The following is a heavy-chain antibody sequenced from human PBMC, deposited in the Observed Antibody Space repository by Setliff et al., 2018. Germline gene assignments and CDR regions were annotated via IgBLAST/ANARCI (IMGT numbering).Heavy chain of an antibody. CDR3: AKSTGYFRHFDS. J-gene: IGHJ4*02. CDR1: GFTFNDYA. Sequence: SLKISCAGSGFTFNDYAMHWVRQVPGRGPEWVSGISWDSTRIGYADSVKGRFTISRDNAKNSLFLQMNSLRPEDTALYYCAKSTGYFRHFDSWGQGTLVTVSS. V-gene: IGHV3-9*01. D-gene: IGHD3-22*01. CDR2: ISWDSTRI.